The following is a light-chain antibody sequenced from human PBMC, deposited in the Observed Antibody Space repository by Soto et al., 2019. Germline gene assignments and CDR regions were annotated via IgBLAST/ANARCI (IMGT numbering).Light chain of an antibody. Sequence: EIVLTQSPATLSLSPGERATLSCRASQSVSSYLAWYQQKPGQAPRLLIYDASNRATGIPARFSGSGSGTDFPLTISSLEPEDFAVYYCQLRNTFGQGTKLEIK. J-gene: IGKJ2*01. V-gene: IGKV3-11*01. CDR3: QLRNT. CDR2: DAS. CDR1: QSVSSY.